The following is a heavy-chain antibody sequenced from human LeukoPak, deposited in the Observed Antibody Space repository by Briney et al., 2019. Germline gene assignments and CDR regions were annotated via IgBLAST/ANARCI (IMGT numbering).Heavy chain of an antibody. V-gene: IGHV3-30*02. D-gene: IGHD1-26*01. CDR1: GFNFSDYT. CDR3: AKGRGWEASYYYYYMDV. Sequence: GGSLRLSCAASGFNFSDYTMTWVRQAPGKGLEWVAFIRYDGSNKYYTDSVKGRFTISRDNSKNTLYLQMNSLRAEDTAVYYCAKGRGWEASYYYYYMDVWGKGTTVTISS. J-gene: IGHJ6*03. CDR2: IRYDGSNK.